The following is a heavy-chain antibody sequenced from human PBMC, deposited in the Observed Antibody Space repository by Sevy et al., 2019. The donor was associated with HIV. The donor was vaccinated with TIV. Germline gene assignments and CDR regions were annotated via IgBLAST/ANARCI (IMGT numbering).Heavy chain of an antibody. D-gene: IGHD3-10*01. CDR1: GFTFDDYA. V-gene: IGHV3-43D*03. CDR3: AKGGSGSYYNDVNWFDP. Sequence: GGSLRLSCAASGFTFDDYAMHWVRQAPGKGLEWVSLISGDGGNTYYADSVKGRFTISRDNSKNSLYLKRNSLRAEDTALYYCAKGGSGSYYNDVNWFDPWGQGTLVTVSS. CDR2: ISGDGGNT. J-gene: IGHJ5*02.